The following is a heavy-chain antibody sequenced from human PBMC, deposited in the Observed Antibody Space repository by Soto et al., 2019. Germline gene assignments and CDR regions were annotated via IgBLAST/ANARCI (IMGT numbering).Heavy chain of an antibody. CDR3: ARDMGRDY. D-gene: IGHD3-10*01. Sequence: GGSLRLSCAASGITFSSYWMHWVRQAPGKGLVWVSRVKTDGSTYYADSVKGRFTIFRDNAKNTLYLQMNSLTVEDTAVYYCARDMGRDYWGQGTLVTVSS. CDR2: VKTDGST. J-gene: IGHJ4*02. CDR1: GITFSSYW. V-gene: IGHV3-74*01.